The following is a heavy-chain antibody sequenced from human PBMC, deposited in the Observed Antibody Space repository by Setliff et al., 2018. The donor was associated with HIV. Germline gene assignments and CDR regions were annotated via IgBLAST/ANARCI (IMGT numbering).Heavy chain of an antibody. J-gene: IGHJ4*02. Sequence: PSETLSLTCSVSGDSISSGSYFWGWIHQTPGKGLEWIGNIYYTGFAYYNPSLKSRVTISLDTSKTHFFLNLTSVTDADTAVYFCTREGRGDPAMATTRIDYWGQGKLVTVSS. D-gene: IGHD1-1*01. CDR1: GDSISSGSYF. V-gene: IGHV4-39*02. CDR2: IYYTGFA. CDR3: TREGRGDPAMATTRIDY.